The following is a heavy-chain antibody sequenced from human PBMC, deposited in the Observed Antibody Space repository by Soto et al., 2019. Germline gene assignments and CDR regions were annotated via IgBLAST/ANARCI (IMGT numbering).Heavy chain of an antibody. CDR1: GFTFSSYW. CDR2: INSDGSST. V-gene: IGHV3-74*01. J-gene: IGHJ6*02. CDR3: ARVYLRYYGTDV. D-gene: IGHD1-26*01. Sequence: GGSLRLSCAASGFTFSSYWMHWVRQAPGKGLVWVSRINSDGSSTSYADSVKGRFTISRDNAKNTLYLQMNSLRAEDTAVYYCARVYLRYYGTDVWGQGTTVTVSS.